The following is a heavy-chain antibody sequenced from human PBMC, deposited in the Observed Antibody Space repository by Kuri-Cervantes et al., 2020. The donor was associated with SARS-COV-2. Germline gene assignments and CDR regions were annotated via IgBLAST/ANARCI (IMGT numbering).Heavy chain of an antibody. J-gene: IGHJ5*02. CDR1: GYSFTSYW. CDR2: IDPSDSYT. Sequence: GESLKISCKGSGYSFTSYWISWVRQMPGKGLEWMGRIDPSDSYTNYSPSFQGHVTISADKSISTAYLQWSSLKASDTAMYYCARHRYYYDSSGYYGSWFDPWGQGTRVTVSS. D-gene: IGHD3-22*01. CDR3: ARHRYYYDSSGYYGSWFDP. V-gene: IGHV5-10-1*01.